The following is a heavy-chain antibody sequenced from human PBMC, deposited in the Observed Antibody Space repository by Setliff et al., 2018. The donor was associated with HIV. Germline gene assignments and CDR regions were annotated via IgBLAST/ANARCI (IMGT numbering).Heavy chain of an antibody. Sequence: KPSETLSLTCAVXXXXMRCGCCWVWIRQPPGKGRGCIVSMYPTGSTYYSPSLNSRFTIXXXPSKTQFSLNVRSVTAADTAVYYCARQPLYNDYDWRSYYFDYWGQGSLVTVSS. CDR2: MYPTGST. J-gene: IGHJ4*02. V-gene: IGHV4-38-2*01. CDR1: XXXMRCGCC. CDR3: ARQPLYNDYDWRSYYFDY. D-gene: IGHD5-12*01.